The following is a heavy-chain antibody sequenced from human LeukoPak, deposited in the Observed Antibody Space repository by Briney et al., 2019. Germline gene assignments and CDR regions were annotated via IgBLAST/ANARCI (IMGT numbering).Heavy chain of an antibody. CDR3: ARATIDWNYDY. CDR2: INPNSGDT. CDR1: GYTFTGYY. J-gene: IGHJ4*02. Sequence: ASVKVSCKASGYTFTGYYMHWVRQAPGQGLEWMGWINPNSGDTNYAQKFQDRVTMTRDTSISTAYMELTRLRSDDTAVYYCARATIDWNYDYWGQGTLVTVSS. D-gene: IGHD1-7*01. V-gene: IGHV1-2*02.